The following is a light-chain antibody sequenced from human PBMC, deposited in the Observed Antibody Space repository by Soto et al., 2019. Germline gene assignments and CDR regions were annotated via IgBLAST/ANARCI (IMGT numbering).Light chain of an antibody. CDR1: QSVTSSY. CDR2: DAS. Sequence: EIVFTQSPGTLSLSPGERATLSCRASQSVTSSYLAWYQQKPGQAPRLLIYDASSRATGIPDRFSGSGSGTDFTLTISRLEPEDFAVYYCQHYGSSRTFGQGTKVEIK. V-gene: IGKV3-20*01. J-gene: IGKJ1*01. CDR3: QHYGSSRT.